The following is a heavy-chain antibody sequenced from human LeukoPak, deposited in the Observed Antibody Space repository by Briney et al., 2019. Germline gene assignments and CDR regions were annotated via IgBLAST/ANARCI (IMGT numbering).Heavy chain of an antibody. CDR3: ARDKGGMVPFDY. Sequence: GGSLRLSCAASGFTFSSYDMTWVRQAPGRGLEWVANIRQDGGAQFYADSVKGRFTIARDDAKNSLYLQMNSLRAEDTAVYFCARDKGGMVPFDYWGQGTLVTVSS. V-gene: IGHV3-7*01. J-gene: IGHJ4*02. CDR1: GFTFSSYD. D-gene: IGHD3-10*01. CDR2: IRQDGGAQ.